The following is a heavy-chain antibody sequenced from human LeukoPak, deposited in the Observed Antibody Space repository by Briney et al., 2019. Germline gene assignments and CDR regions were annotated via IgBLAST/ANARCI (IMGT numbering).Heavy chain of an antibody. CDR3: ARDCGARGSTWYWWFDP. Sequence: SETLSLTCTVSGGSISSGGYYWSWIRQPAGKGPEWIGRIYTSGSTNYNPSLKSRVTISLDTSKNQFSLKLSSVTAADTAVYYCARDCGARGSTWYWWFDPWGQGTLVTVS. V-gene: IGHV4-61*02. CDR1: GGSISSGGYY. D-gene: IGHD6-13*01. CDR2: IYTSGST. J-gene: IGHJ5*02.